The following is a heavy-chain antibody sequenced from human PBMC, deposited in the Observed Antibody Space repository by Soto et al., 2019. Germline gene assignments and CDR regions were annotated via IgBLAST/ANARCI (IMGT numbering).Heavy chain of an antibody. Sequence: QVQLQESGPGLVKPSQTPSLTYTVSGGSISSGDYYWSWIRQPPGKGLEWIGYIYYSGSTYYNPSLKSRVTISVDTSKNQFSLKLSSVTAADTAVYYCAREPADVDTAMDPWSQGTLVTVSS. CDR1: GGSISSGDYY. V-gene: IGHV4-30-4*01. J-gene: IGHJ5*02. D-gene: IGHD5-18*01. CDR2: IYYSGST. CDR3: AREPADVDTAMDP.